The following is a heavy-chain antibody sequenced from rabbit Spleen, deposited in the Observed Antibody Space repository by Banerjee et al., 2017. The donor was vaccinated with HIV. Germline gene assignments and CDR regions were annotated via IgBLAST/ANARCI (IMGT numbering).Heavy chain of an antibody. CDR1: GIDFSSYY. CDR2: TEPVFGTT. Sequence: QLKESGGDLVKPGASLTLTCKASGIDFSSYYMTWVRQAPGKGLEWIGLTEPVFGTTYYANWVNGRFTISSHNAQNTLYLQVTSLTAADTATYFCARSLNGDNYFDLWGPGTLVTVS. CDR3: ARSLNGDNYFDL. D-gene: IGHD2-1*01. J-gene: IGHJ4*01. V-gene: IGHV1S7*01.